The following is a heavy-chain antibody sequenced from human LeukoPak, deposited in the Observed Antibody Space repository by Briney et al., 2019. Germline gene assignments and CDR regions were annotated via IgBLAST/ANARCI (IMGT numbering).Heavy chain of an antibody. D-gene: IGHD1-26*01. CDR1: GFTFSGSA. V-gene: IGHV3-73*01. CDR2: IDKEKNSYATAS. Sequence: PRGSLRLSCAASGFTFSGSAIHWVRQSFGKGLEWIGHIDKEKNSYATASAYAVSVEGRFTVSRDDSKNMAFLQMSGLKTEDTALYFCTRDSGTYNWLDPWGQGTLVTVSS. CDR3: TRDSGTYNWLDP. J-gene: IGHJ5*02.